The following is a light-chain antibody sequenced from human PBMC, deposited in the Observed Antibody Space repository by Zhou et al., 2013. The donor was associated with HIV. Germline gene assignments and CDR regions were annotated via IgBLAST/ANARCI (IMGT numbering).Light chain of an antibody. V-gene: IGKV1-NL1*01. Sequence: DIQMTQSPSSLSTSVGDRVTITCRASRVISNSLAWYQQRSGEAPKLLVYAASTLESGVPSRFSGSGSGTDYSLTISSLQPEDFATYFCQQYYTIPYTFGRGTKLEIK. CDR3: QQYYTIPYT. CDR2: AAS. CDR1: RVISNS. J-gene: IGKJ2*01.